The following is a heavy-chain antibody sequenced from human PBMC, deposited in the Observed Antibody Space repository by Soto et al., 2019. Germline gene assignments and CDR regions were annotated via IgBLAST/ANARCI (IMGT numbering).Heavy chain of an antibody. Sequence: EGSLRLSCAASGFTFSSYDMHWVRQATGKGLEWVSAIGTAGDTYYPGSVKGRFTISRENAKNSLYLQMNSLRAGDTAVYYCARGDHCSGGSCYALNDAFDIWGQGTMVTVSS. V-gene: IGHV3-13*01. D-gene: IGHD2-15*01. CDR3: ARGDHCSGGSCYALNDAFDI. CDR2: IGTAGDT. J-gene: IGHJ3*02. CDR1: GFTFSSYD.